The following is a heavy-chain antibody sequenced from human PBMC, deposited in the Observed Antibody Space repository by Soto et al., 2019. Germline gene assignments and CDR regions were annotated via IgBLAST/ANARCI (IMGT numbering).Heavy chain of an antibody. Sequence: QVQLVQSGAEVKKPGSSVRVSCKASGDTFSFYSINWVRQAPGLGLEWMGRINPILSMSNYAQRFQGRVMVTADKSTSTAYMVLSSLRSEDTAMYYCASSYGSGYRAFDYWGQGALVTVSS. J-gene: IGHJ4*02. CDR1: GDTFSFYS. V-gene: IGHV1-69*02. CDR2: INPILSMS. D-gene: IGHD3-10*01. CDR3: ASSYGSGYRAFDY.